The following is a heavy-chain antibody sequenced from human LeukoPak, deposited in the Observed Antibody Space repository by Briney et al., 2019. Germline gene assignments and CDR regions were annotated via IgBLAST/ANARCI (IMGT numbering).Heavy chain of an antibody. CDR1: GGSISISNW. CDR2: IYHSGST. D-gene: IGHD1-26*01. Sequence: SETLSLTCAVSGGSISISNWWSWVPQPPGGGPEWIGEIYHSGSTNYNPSLKSRITISVDKSKNQFSLKLSSVTAADTAVYYCASKSYSGSYTFDYWGQGTLVTVSS. CDR3: ASKSYSGSYTFDY. J-gene: IGHJ4*02. V-gene: IGHV4-4*02.